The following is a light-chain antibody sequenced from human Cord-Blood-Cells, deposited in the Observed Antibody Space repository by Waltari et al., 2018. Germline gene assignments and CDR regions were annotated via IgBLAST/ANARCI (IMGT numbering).Light chain of an antibody. Sequence: DIVMTQSPLSLPVTPGEPASISFRSSQSLLHSNGYNYLDCYLLNPGQSPQLLSYLGSNRTSGVPDRFSGSGSGTDFTLKISRVEAGHVGVYYCMQALQTPPTWTFGQGTKVEIK. CDR3: MQALQTPPTWT. CDR2: LGS. CDR1: QSLLHSNGYNY. V-gene: IGKV2-28*01. J-gene: IGKJ1*01.